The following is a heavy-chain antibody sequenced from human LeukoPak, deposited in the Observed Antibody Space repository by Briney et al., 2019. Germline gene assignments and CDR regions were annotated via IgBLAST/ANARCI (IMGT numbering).Heavy chain of an antibody. CDR3: ARGSVPRYFDWLPLY. J-gene: IGHJ4*02. CDR1: GGSFSGYY. D-gene: IGHD3-9*01. CDR2: INHSGNT. Sequence: PSETLSLTCAVYGGSFSGYYWSWIRQPPGKGLEWIGEINHSGNTNYNPSLKSRVTISVDTSKNQFSLKLSSVTAADTAVYYCARGSVPRYFDWLPLYWGQGTLVTVSS. V-gene: IGHV4-34*01.